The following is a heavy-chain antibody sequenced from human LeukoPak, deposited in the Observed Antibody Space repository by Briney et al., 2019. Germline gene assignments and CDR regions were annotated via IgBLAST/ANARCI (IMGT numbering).Heavy chain of an antibody. CDR3: ARESPSYNSPQGYMDV. V-gene: IGHV1-46*01. Sequence: ASVKVSCKASGYTFTSYYMHWVRQAPGQGLEWMGIINPSGGSTSYAQKFQGRVTMTRDTSTSTVYMELSSLRSEDTAVYYCARESPSYNSPQGYMDVWGKGTTVTVSS. D-gene: IGHD6-13*01. CDR1: GYTFTSYY. CDR2: INPSGGST. J-gene: IGHJ6*03.